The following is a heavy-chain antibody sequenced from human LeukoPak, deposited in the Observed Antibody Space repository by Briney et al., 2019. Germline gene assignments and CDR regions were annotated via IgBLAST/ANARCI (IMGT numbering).Heavy chain of an antibody. CDR3: ARDGLGGGAAVHY. J-gene: IGHJ4*02. CDR1: GGSISSGGYY. V-gene: IGHV4-31*03. CDR2: IYYSGST. Sequence: SETLSLTCTVSGGSISSGGYYWSWIRQPPGKGLEWIGYIYYSGSTYYNPSLKSRVSISLDTSKSHLSLKLRSVTAADTAVYYCARDGLGGGAAVHYWGQGILVTVSS. D-gene: IGHD2-21*01.